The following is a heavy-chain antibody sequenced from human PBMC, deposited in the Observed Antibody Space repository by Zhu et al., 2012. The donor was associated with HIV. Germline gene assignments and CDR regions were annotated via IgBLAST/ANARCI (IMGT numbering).Heavy chain of an antibody. CDR2: ISGSGGKT. J-gene: IGHJ3*02. CDR3: AKALHLVVESALPRDAFDI. D-gene: IGHD2-21*02. Sequence: EVRLLESGGDLVQPGGSLRLSCAASGFTFGTYSMSWVRQAPGKGLEWVSIISGSGGKTDYADSVEGRFTISRDNSNNILYLQMNDLRAEDTALYYCAKALHLVVESALPRDAFDIWGQGTVSPFLQ. CDR1: GFTFGTYS. V-gene: IGHV3-23*01.